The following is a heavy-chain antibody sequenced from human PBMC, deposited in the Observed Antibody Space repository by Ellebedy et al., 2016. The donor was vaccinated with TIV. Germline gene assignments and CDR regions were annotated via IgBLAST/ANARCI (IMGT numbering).Heavy chain of an antibody. J-gene: IGHJ4*02. CDR3: AREDGEYSYGLDS. D-gene: IGHD5-18*01. V-gene: IGHV2-70*11. Sequence: SGPTLVKPTETLTLTCTFSGFSLSTSGMCINWIRQPPGKALEWLARIDWDEDTYYTTSLQTRLTISKDRSRNQVVLIMTDIGADDSGMYFCAREDGEYSYGLDSWGQGTLVTVSS. CDR1: GFSLSTSGMC. CDR2: IDWDEDT.